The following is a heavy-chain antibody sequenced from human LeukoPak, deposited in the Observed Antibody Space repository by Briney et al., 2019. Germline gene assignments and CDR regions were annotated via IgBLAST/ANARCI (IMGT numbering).Heavy chain of an antibody. Sequence: GGSLRLSCAASGLTFSTYTLNWVRQAPGKGRECVSSISSSSNNIIYADSVKGRFTISRDNAMNSVHLQMNSLRVEDTAVYYCARGYQRPDYWGQGTLITVSS. CDR1: GLTFSTYT. J-gene: IGHJ4*02. CDR2: ISSSSNNI. V-gene: IGHV3-21*01. CDR3: ARGYQRPDY. D-gene: IGHD2-2*01.